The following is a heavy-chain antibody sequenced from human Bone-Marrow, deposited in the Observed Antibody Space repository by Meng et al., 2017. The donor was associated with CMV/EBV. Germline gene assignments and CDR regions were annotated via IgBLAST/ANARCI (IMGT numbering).Heavy chain of an antibody. CDR3: CTSGLGLGAITEFDN. CDR1: FTVSNVY. CDR2: VRNKAGGGTP. V-gene: IGHV3-15*01. D-gene: IGHD1-26*01. Sequence: FTVSNVYINWVRQAPGKGLEWVGRVRNKAGGGTPDYAAPVKDRFSISRDESKNTLYLQMNSLKSEDTAVYYCCTSGLGLGAITEFDNWGQGTLVTVSS. J-gene: IGHJ4*02.